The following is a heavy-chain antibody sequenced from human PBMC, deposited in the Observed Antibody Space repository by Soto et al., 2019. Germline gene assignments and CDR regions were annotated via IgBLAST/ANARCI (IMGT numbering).Heavy chain of an antibody. D-gene: IGHD3-22*01. CDR2: ISWNSGRI. J-gene: IGHJ4*02. CDR1: GFTFDDYG. Sequence: GGSLRLSCGASGFTFDDYGMHWVRQAPGKGLEWVSSISWNSGRIGYADSVKGRFTISRDNAKNSLYLQMNSLRADDTAVYFCAREADSGGYRFDSWGQGTLVTVSS. CDR3: AREADSGGYRFDS. V-gene: IGHV3-9*01.